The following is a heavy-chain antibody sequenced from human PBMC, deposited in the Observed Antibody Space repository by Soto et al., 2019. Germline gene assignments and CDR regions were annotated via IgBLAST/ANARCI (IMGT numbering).Heavy chain of an antibody. CDR3: AKDPNPKWELHFYGMDV. CDR1: GFTFSSYG. J-gene: IGHJ6*02. CDR2: ISYDGSNK. Sequence: GGSLRLSCAASGFTFSSYGMHWVRQAPGKGLEWVAVISYDGSNKYYADSVKGRFTISRDNSKNTLYLQMNSLRAEDTAVYYCAKDPNPKWELHFYGMDVWGQGTTVTVSS. D-gene: IGHD1-26*01. V-gene: IGHV3-30*18.